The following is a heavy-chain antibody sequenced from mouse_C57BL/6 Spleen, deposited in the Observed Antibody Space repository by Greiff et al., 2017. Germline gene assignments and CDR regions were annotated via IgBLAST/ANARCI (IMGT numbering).Heavy chain of an antibody. D-gene: IGHD2-3*01. V-gene: IGHV1-22*01. CDR2: INPNNGGT. CDR3: ARGGYYHYYAMDY. Sequence: EVQLQQSGPELVKPGASVKMSCKASGYTFTDYNMHWVKQSHGKSLEWIGYINPNNGGTSYNQKFKGKATLTVNKSSSTAYMELRSLTSEDSAVYYCARGGYYHYYAMDYWGQGTSVTVSS. CDR1: GYTFTDYN. J-gene: IGHJ4*01.